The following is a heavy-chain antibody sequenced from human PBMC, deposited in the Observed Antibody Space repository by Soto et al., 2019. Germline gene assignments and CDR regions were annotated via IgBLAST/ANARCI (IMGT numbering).Heavy chain of an antibody. D-gene: IGHD6-13*01. Sequence: EVQLVESGGGLVKPGGSLRLSCAASGFTFSSYSMNWVRQAPGKGLEWVSSISSSSSYIYYADSVKGRFTISRDNAKNSLYLQMNSLRAEDMAVYYCARSAPVSIAAALYYYYYGMDVWGQGTTVTVSS. CDR1: GFTFSSYS. V-gene: IGHV3-21*01. CDR2: ISSSSSYI. CDR3: ARSAPVSIAAALYYYYYGMDV. J-gene: IGHJ6*02.